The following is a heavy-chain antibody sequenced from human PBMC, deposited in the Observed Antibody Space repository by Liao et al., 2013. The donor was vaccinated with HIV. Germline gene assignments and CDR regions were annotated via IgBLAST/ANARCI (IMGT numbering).Heavy chain of an antibody. D-gene: IGHD2-21*02. Sequence: QVQLQESGPGLVRSSDTLSLTCTVSGGSISSDYWSWIRQPPGKGPEWLGYIYYKGSTNYNPSFESRITISVDTTKKQFSLRLTSVTAADTAVYYCARSLSYCRGDCYPNWFDPWGQGTLVTVSS. CDR2: IYYKGST. CDR1: GGSISSDY. V-gene: IGHV4-59*08. J-gene: IGHJ5*02. CDR3: ARSLSYCRGDCYPNWFDP.